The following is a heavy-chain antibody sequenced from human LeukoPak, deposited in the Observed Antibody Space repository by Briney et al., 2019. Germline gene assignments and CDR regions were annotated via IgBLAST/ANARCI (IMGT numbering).Heavy chain of an antibody. CDR1: GFTFSSYW. D-gene: IGHD2-2*01. J-gene: IGHJ4*02. CDR3: ARVPYCSSTSCYHGGRDY. V-gene: IGHV3-7*01. Sequence: GGSLRLSCAASGFTFSSYWMSWVRQAPGKGLEWVANIKQDGSEKYYVDSVKGRFTISRDNAKNSLCLQMNSLRAEDTAVYYCARVPYCSSTSCYHGGRDYWGQGTLITVSS. CDR2: IKQDGSEK.